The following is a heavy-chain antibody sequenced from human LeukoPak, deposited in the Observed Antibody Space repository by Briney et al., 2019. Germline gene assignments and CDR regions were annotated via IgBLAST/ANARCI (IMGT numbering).Heavy chain of an antibody. J-gene: IGHJ3*02. D-gene: IGHD3-10*01. V-gene: IGHV3-23*01. Sequence: GGSLRLSCAASGFTFSSYAMSWVRQAPGKGLEWVSAISGSGGSTYYADSVKGRFTISRDNSKNTLYLQMNSLRAEDTAVYYCAKGITLDSYYGSEGAFDIWGQGTMVTVSS. CDR1: GFTFSSYA. CDR3: AKGITLDSYYGSEGAFDI. CDR2: ISGSGGST.